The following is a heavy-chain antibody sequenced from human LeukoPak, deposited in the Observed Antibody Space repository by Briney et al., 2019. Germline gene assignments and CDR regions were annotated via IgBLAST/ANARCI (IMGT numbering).Heavy chain of an antibody. CDR2: IYYSGST. CDR1: GGSITSYY. Sequence: PSETLSLTCTVSGGSITSYYWSWIRQPPGKGLEWIGYIYYSGSTNYNPSPKSRVTISVDTSKNQFSLKLSSVTAADTAVYYCARWLDSGWFYYFDYWGQGTLVTVSS. V-gene: IGHV4-59*01. D-gene: IGHD6-19*01. J-gene: IGHJ4*02. CDR3: ARWLDSGWFYYFDY.